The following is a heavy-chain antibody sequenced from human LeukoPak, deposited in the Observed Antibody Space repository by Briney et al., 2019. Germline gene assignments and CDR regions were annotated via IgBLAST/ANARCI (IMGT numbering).Heavy chain of an antibody. J-gene: IGHJ6*03. V-gene: IGHV3-23*01. Sequence: GGSLRLSCAASGFTFTSYAMSWVRQAPGKGLEWVSAISSSGGSTYYADSVKGRFTISRDNSKNTLYLQMNSLRAEDTAVYYCAKARDYSYYMDVWGKGTTVSVSS. CDR2: ISSSGGST. CDR1: GFTFTSYA. CDR3: AKARDYSYYMDV.